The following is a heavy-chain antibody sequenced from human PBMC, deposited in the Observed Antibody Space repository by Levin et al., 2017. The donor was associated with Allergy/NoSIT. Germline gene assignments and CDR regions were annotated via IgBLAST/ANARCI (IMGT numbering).Heavy chain of an antibody. J-gene: IGHJ5*02. CDR1: GYSFTSYW. Sequence: GESLKISCKGSGYSFTSYWISWVRQMPGKGLEWMGRIDPSDSYTNYSPSFQGHVTISADKSISTAYLQWSSLKASDTAMYYCATDPHCSSTSCYGGGWFDPWGQGTLVTVSS. V-gene: IGHV5-10-1*01. CDR3: ATDPHCSSTSCYGGGWFDP. CDR2: IDPSDSYT. D-gene: IGHD2-2*01.